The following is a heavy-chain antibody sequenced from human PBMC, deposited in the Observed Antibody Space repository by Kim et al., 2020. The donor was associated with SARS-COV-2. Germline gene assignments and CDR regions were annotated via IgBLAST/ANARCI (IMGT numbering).Heavy chain of an antibody. CDR3: ARDVVVGATNDAFDI. V-gene: IGHV1-46*01. J-gene: IGHJ3*02. D-gene: IGHD1-26*01. Sequence: QKCQGRVTMTRDTSTSTVYMELSSLRSEDTAVYYCARDVVVGATNDAFDIWGQGTMVTVSS.